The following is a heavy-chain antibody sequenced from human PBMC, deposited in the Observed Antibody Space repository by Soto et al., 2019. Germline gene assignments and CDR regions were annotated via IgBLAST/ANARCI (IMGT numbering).Heavy chain of an antibody. V-gene: IGHV4-34*01. CDR1: GGSFSGYY. CDR3: ARTPRGGVVVAATPYNYYGMDV. D-gene: IGHD2-15*01. CDR2: INHSGST. J-gene: IGHJ6*02. Sequence: SETLSLTCAVYGGSFSGYYWSWIRQPPGKGLEWIGEINHSGSTNYNPSLKSRVTISVDTSKNQFSLKLSSVTAADTAVYYCARTPRGGVVVAATPYNYYGMDVWGQGTTVTVYS.